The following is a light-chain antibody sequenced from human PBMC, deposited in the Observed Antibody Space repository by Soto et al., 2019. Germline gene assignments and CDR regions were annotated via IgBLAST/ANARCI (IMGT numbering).Light chain of an antibody. V-gene: IGLV2-14*01. Sequence: QSVLTQPASVYGSPGQSITISCTGTSSDVGGYNYVSWYQQHPGKAPKLMIYDVSNRPSGVSNRFSGSKSGNTASLTISGLQAEDEADDYCSSYTSSSTYYVFGTGTKFTVL. CDR2: DVS. CDR3: SSYTSSSTYYV. CDR1: SSDVGGYNY. J-gene: IGLJ1*01.